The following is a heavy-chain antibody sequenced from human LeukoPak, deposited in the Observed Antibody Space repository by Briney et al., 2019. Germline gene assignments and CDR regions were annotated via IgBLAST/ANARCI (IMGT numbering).Heavy chain of an antibody. CDR3: ARGFYDSSGYSNCFDR. CDR2: IYYTGTT. V-gene: IGHV4-59*07. CDR1: GDSISSSY. Sequence: SDTLSLTCTLSGDSISSSYWSWLRQPPGKTLEWLGYIYYTGTTNYNPSLKSRVTMSIDTSKNQFSLNLNSVTAADTAVYYCARGFYDSSGYSNCFDRWGQGTLVTVSS. J-gene: IGHJ5*02. D-gene: IGHD3-22*01.